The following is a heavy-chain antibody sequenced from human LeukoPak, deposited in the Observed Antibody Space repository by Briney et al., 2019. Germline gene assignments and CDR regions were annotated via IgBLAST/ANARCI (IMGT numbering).Heavy chain of an antibody. CDR3: ATMRGSTTGLV. J-gene: IGHJ4*02. D-gene: IGHD1-26*01. CDR1: GFTLSRYA. Sequence: PGGSLRLSCAASGFTLSRYAMHWVRQAPGKGLDWVAVISSDGNRKDYGDAGKGRFTISRDDSENTLFLQINSLRAEDTAMFYCATMRGSTTGLVWGQGTLVTVSS. CDR2: ISSDGNRK. V-gene: IGHV3-30-3*01.